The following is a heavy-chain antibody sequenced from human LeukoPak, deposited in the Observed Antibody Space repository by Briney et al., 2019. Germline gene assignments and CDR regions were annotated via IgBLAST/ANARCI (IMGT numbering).Heavy chain of an antibody. CDR1: GGTFSSYA. CDR3: AREGTTSPYSNSWFDP. CDR2: IIPIFGTA. Sequence: SVKVSCKASGGTFSSYAISWVRQAPGQGLEWMGGIIPIFGTANYAQKFQGRVTITADEFTSTAYMELSSLRSGDTAVYYCAREGTTSPYSNSWFDPWGQGTLVTVSS. V-gene: IGHV1-69*01. J-gene: IGHJ5*02. D-gene: IGHD4-11*01.